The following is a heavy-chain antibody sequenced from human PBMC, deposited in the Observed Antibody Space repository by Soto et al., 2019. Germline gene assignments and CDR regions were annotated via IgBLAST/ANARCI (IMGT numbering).Heavy chain of an antibody. Sequence: QVQLVQSGAEVKKPESSVKVSCKAPGGTFSTYAISWFRQAPGQGLEWMGGSIPMFGTANYAQRFQDSVTITADESTNTVYMELSSLRSEDTAVYFCASGIQLWLRRINNGYSGWGQGTLVTVSS. CDR2: SIPMFGTA. J-gene: IGHJ4*02. CDR1: GGTFSTYA. D-gene: IGHD5-18*01. CDR3: ASGIQLWLRRINNGYSG. V-gene: IGHV1-69*12.